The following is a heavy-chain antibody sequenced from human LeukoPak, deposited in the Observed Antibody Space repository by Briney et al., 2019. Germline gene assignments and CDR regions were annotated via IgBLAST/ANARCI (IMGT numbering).Heavy chain of an antibody. CDR1: GDSFTSYY. CDR3: ASSGLMRESFDY. CDR2: IYTSGST. J-gene: IGHJ4*02. D-gene: IGHD3-10*01. Sequence: SETLSLTCTVSGDSFTSYYWSWIRQPAGKGLEWIGRIYTSGSTNYNPSLKSRVIISIDKSKNQFSLKLSSVTAADTAVYYCASSGLMRESFDYWGQGTLVTVSS. V-gene: IGHV4-4*07.